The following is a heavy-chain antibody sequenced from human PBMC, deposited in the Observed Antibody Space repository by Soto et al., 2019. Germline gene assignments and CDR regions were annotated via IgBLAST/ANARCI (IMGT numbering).Heavy chain of an antibody. D-gene: IGHD5-18*01. J-gene: IGHJ4*02. CDR3: ARHNTALGTRSRGTIDY. CDR2: IYYSGSS. CDR1: GGSISSSSYY. V-gene: IGHV4-39*01. Sequence: SETLSLTCTVSGGSISSSSYYWGWIRQPPGKGLEWIGSIYYSGSSYYNPSLKSRVTISVDTSKNQFSLKLSSVTAADTAVYYCARHNTALGTRSRGTIDYWGQGTLVTVSS.